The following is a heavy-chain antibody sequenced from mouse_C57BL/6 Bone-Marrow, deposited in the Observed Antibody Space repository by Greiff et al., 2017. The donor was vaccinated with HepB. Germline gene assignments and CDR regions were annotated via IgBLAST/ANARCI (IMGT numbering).Heavy chain of an antibody. D-gene: IGHD2-5*01. CDR1: GYTFNSYW. V-gene: IGHV1-50*01. CDR3: AREVYSNPFAY. Sequence: VQLQQPGAELVKPGASVKLSCKASGYTFNSYWMQWVKQRPGQGLEWIGEIDPSDSYTNYNQKFKGKATLTVDTSSSTAYMQLSSLTSEDSAVYYCAREVYSNPFAYWGQGTLVPVSA. J-gene: IGHJ3*01. CDR2: IDPSDSYT.